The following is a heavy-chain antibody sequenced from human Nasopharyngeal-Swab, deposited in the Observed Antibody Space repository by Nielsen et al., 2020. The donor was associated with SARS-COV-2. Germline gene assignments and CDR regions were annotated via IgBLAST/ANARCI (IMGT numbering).Heavy chain of an antibody. J-gene: IGHJ6*02. V-gene: IGHV7-4-1*02. CDR2: INTNTGNP. CDR3: AREVGSGWYRARYYGMDV. D-gene: IGHD6-19*01. CDR1: GGTFTSYA. Sequence: ASVKVSCKASGGTFTSYAMNWVRQAPGQGLEWMGWINTNTGNPTYAQGFTGRFVFSLDTSVSTAYLQISSLKAEDTAVYYSAREVGSGWYRARYYGMDVWGQGTTVTVSS.